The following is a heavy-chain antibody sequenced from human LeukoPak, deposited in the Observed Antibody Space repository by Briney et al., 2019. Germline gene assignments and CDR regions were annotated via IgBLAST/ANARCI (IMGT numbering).Heavy chain of an antibody. CDR3: AGGVPTTL. Sequence: GGSLRLSCAASGFTFDDYAMHWVRQAPGKGLEWVSGISWNSGSIGYADSVKGRFTISRDSAKNSLYPQMNSLRAEDTAVYYCAGGVPTTLWGQGTLVTVSS. J-gene: IGHJ4*02. CDR2: ISWNSGSI. CDR1: GFTFDDYA. D-gene: IGHD1-26*01. V-gene: IGHV3-9*01.